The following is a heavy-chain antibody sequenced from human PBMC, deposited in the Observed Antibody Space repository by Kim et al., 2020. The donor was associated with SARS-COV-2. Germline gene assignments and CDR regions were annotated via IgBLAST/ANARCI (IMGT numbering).Heavy chain of an antibody. V-gene: IGHV5-51*01. Sequence: GESLKISCKGSGYSFTSYWIGWVRQMPGKGLEWMGIIYPGDSDTRYSPSFQGQVTISADKSISTAYLQWSSLKASDTAMYYCARLAEAYCGGDCRGWFDPWGQGTLVTVSS. J-gene: IGHJ5*02. CDR3: ARLAEAYCGGDCRGWFDP. CDR2: IYPGDSDT. D-gene: IGHD2-21*02. CDR1: GYSFTSYW.